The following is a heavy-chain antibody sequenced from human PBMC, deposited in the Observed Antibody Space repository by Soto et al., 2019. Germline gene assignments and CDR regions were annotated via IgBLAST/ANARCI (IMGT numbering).Heavy chain of an antibody. J-gene: IGHJ5*02. CDR2: IWYDGSNK. D-gene: IGHD2-15*01. Sequence: QVQLVESGGGVVQPGRSLRLSCAASGFTFSSYGMHWVRQAPGKGLEWVAVIWYDGSNKYYADSVKGRFTISRDNSKNTLYLQMNRLRAEDTAVYYCARDVWDVVVVAATPGNNWFDPWGQGTLVTVSS. CDR1: GFTFSSYG. CDR3: ARDVWDVVVVAATPGNNWFDP. V-gene: IGHV3-33*01.